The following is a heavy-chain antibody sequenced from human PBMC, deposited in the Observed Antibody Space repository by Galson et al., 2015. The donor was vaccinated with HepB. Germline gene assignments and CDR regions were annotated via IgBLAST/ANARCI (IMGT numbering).Heavy chain of an antibody. CDR1: GFTFSSYA. D-gene: IGHD6-13*01. CDR3: ARDSSSWVGHSHDY. V-gene: IGHV3-30-3*01. J-gene: IGHJ4*02. Sequence: SLRLSCAASGFTFSSYAMHWVRQAPGKGLEWVAVISYDGSNKYYADSVKGRFTISRDNSKNTLYLQMNSLRAEDTAVYYCARDSSSWVGHSHDYWGQGTLVTVSS. CDR2: ISYDGSNK.